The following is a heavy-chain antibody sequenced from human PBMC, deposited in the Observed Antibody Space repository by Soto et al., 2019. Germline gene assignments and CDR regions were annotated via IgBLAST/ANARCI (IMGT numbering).Heavy chain of an antibody. CDR1: GFTFNNYA. D-gene: IGHD3-10*01. V-gene: IGHV3-23*01. CDR3: AIHFYYGSGSYYAVDY. J-gene: IGHJ4*02. CDR2: IIASGGST. Sequence: EVQLLESGGGLVQPGGSLRLSCVVSGFTFNNYAMNWVRQAPGKGLEWVSGIIASGGSTYYADSVKGRFTISRDSSKHALYLQMNSLKADDTAIYYCAIHFYYGSGSYYAVDYWGQGTLVTVSS.